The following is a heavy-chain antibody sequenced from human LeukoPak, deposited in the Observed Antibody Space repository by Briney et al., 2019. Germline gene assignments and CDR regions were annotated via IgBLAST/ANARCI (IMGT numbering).Heavy chain of an antibody. CDR3: AIINYDFWSGYFDY. D-gene: IGHD3-3*01. CDR2: IYHSGST. CDR1: GGSISSSNW. Sequence: SGTLSLTCAVSGGSISSSNWWSWVRQPPGKGLEWIGEIYHSGSTNYNPSLKSRVTISVDTSKNQFSLKVTSVTAADTAVYYCAIINYDFWSGYFDYWGQGTLVTVSS. V-gene: IGHV4-4*02. J-gene: IGHJ4*02.